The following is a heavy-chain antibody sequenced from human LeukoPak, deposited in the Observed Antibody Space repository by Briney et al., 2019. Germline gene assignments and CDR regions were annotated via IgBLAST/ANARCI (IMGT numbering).Heavy chain of an antibody. D-gene: IGHD2-2*02. J-gene: IGHJ6*03. CDR1: GGSISSYY. Sequence: PSETLSLTCTVSGGSISSYYLSWIRQPPGKGPERIWYIYTSGSTNYNPSLKSRVTISIDTSKNQFSLKLSSVTDADTAVYYCARGGGYCSSTSCYMPYYYYYYTDVWGKGTTVTVSS. CDR3: ARGGGYCSSTSCYMPYYYYYYTDV. CDR2: IYTSGST. V-gene: IGHV4-4*09.